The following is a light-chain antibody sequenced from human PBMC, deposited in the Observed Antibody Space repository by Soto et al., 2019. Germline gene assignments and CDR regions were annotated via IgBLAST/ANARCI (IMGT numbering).Light chain of an antibody. CDR1: SFDVDDYNS. CDR2: EVN. J-gene: IGLJ1*01. V-gene: IGLV2-14*01. Sequence: QSALTQPASVSGSPGQSITISCTGTSFDVDDYNSVSWYQQPPGKAPKLIIYEVNNRPSGVSNRFSGSNSDNTASLTISGLQAEDEADYYCSLYTTSSYTRVFGTGTKVTVL. CDR3: SLYTTSSYTRV.